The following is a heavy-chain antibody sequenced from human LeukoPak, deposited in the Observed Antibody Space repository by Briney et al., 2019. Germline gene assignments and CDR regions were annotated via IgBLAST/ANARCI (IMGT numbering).Heavy chain of an antibody. CDR3: ASRRFLEWLSSPFDY. V-gene: IGHV3-7*01. J-gene: IGHJ4*02. CDR1: GFTFSSYW. Sequence: GGSLRLSCAASGFTFSSYWMSWVRQAPGKGLEWVANIKQDGSEKYYVDSVKGRFTVPRDNAKNSLYLQMNSLRAEDTAVYYCASRRFLEWLSSPFDYWGQGTLVTVSS. D-gene: IGHD3-3*01. CDR2: IKQDGSEK.